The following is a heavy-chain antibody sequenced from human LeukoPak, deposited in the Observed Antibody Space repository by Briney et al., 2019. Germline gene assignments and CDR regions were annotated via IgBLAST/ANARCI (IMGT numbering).Heavy chain of an antibody. Sequence: PGGPLRLSCAASGFTLSSYWMSWVRQATGEGLEWVANIKQEGSEKYYVDSVKGRFTISRDNAKSSLYLQMNSLRAEDTAVYYCARDPPVRDHWGQGTLVTVSS. CDR2: IKQEGSEK. CDR3: ARDPPVRDH. D-gene: IGHD3-10*01. CDR1: GFTLSSYW. J-gene: IGHJ4*02. V-gene: IGHV3-7*01.